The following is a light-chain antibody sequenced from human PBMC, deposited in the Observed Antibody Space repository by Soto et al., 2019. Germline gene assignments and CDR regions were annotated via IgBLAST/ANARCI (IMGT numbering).Light chain of an antibody. CDR2: RNN. CDR3: AAWDDSLSGPV. CDR1: SSNIGSNY. Sequence: QSVLTQPPSASGTPGERVPIFCSGSSSNIGSNYVYWYQQLPGTAPKLLIYRNNQRPSGVPDRFSGSKSGTSASLAISGLRSEDEADYYCAAWDDSLSGPVFGTGTKVTVL. J-gene: IGLJ1*01. V-gene: IGLV1-47*01.